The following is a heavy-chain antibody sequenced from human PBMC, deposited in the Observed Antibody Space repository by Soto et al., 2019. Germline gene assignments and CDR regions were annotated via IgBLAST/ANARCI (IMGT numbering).Heavy chain of an antibody. V-gene: IGHV4-30-2*01. J-gene: IGHJ6*02. CDR2: MYPSGRT. CDR3: VIDRGGGSGNYYVSMGMDV. D-gene: IGHD3-10*01. Sequence: QLQLQESGSGVVQPSQTLPLTCSVSGGSVSSGGYSWSWIRQPLGKGLEWIGYMYPSGRTSHNPSLKSRVTISIDRSRNQFSLRLTSVTAADTAVYYCVIDRGGGSGNYYVSMGMDVWGRGTTVTVSS. CDR1: GGSVSSGGYS.